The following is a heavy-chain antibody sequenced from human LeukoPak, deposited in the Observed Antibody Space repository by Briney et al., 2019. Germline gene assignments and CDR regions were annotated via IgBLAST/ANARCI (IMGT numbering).Heavy chain of an antibody. Sequence: PSETLSLTCTVSGGSISSSSYYWGWIRQPPGKGLEWIGSIYYSGSTNYNPSLKSRVTISVDTSKNQFSLKLSSVTAADTAVYYCARVRDPMYYYYMDVWGKGTTVTISS. CDR1: GGSISSSSYY. J-gene: IGHJ6*03. V-gene: IGHV4-39*07. D-gene: IGHD2-2*01. CDR2: IYYSGST. CDR3: ARVRDPMYYYYMDV.